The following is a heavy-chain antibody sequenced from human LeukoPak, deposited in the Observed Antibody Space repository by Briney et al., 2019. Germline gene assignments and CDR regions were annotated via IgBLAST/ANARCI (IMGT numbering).Heavy chain of an antibody. D-gene: IGHD2-21*01. J-gene: IGHJ6*03. Sequence: PGGSLRLSCAVSGFTFSSYWMTWVRQAPGKGLEWVANIKQDGSEKYYVDSVKGRFTISRDNAKNSLYLQMNSLRAEDTAVYYCARDCGDQTIYYYYYMDVWGKGTTVTVSS. V-gene: IGHV3-7*01. CDR1: GFTFSSYW. CDR2: IKQDGSEK. CDR3: ARDCGDQTIYYYYYMDV.